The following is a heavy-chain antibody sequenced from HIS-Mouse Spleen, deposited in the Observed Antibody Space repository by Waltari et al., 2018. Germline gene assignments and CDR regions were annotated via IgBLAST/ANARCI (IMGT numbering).Heavy chain of an antibody. Sequence: QVQLVQSGAEVKKPGASVKVSCKASGYTFTSYDINWLRQATGQGLEWMGWRKPNRGNTGYAQKFQGRVTRTRNTSISTAYMELSSLRSEDTAVYYCARVYYDFWSGYYYWGQGTLVTVSS. CDR3: ARVYYDFWSGYYY. J-gene: IGHJ4*02. D-gene: IGHD3-3*01. CDR2: RKPNRGNT. V-gene: IGHV1-8*01. CDR1: GYTFTSYD.